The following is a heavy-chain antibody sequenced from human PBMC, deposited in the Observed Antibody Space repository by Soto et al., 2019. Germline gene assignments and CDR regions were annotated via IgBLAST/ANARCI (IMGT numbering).Heavy chain of an antibody. D-gene: IGHD3-22*01. CDR3: AKTSRRGYYDSLDY. CDR2: ISGSGGST. CDR1: GFTFSSYS. Sequence: GGSLRLSCAASGFTFSSYSMNWVRQAPGKGLEWVSAISGSGGSTYYADSVKGRFTISRDNSKNTLYLQMNSLRAEDTAVYYCAKTSRRGYYDSLDYWGQGTLVTV. J-gene: IGHJ4*02. V-gene: IGHV3-23*01.